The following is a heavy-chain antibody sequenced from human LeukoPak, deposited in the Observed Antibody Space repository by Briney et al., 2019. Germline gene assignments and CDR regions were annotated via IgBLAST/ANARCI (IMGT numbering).Heavy chain of an antibody. J-gene: IGHJ3*02. D-gene: IGHD2-2*01. CDR2: ISGSGGST. V-gene: IGHV3-23*01. CDR3: ANNIVPAAYHDAFDI. CDR1: GFTFGSYA. Sequence: GGSLRLSCAASGFTFGSYAMSWARQPPGKGLEWVSAISGSGGSTYYADSVKGRFTISRDNSKNTLYLQMNSLRAEDTAVYYCANNIVPAAYHDAFDIWGQGTMVTVSS.